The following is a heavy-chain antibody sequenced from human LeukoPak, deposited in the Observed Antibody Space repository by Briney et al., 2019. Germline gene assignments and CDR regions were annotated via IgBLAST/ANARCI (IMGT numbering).Heavy chain of an antibody. CDR1: GFTFSTYW. CDR3: ARELASGD. D-gene: IGHD6-13*01. V-gene: IGHV3-74*01. J-gene: IGHJ4*02. CDR2: INTDGNST. Sequence: GGSLRLSCAASGFTFSTYWMHWVRQAPGKGLVWVSQINTDGNSTTYADSVKGRFIVSRDNAKNTLYLQMNSLRAEDTAVYYCARELASGDWGQGTLVTVSS.